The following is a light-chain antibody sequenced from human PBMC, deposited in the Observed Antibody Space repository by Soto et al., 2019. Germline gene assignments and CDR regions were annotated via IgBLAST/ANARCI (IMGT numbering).Light chain of an antibody. Sequence: QSALTQPASVSGSPGPSITISCTGTSSDVGGYNYVSWYQQHPGNAPKLMIYEVSNRPSGVSKRVSGSKSGTTASRTISGLQAEAEDDYDCSSYTSSGTPIYVFGTGTKVTVL. J-gene: IGLJ1*01. CDR2: EVS. CDR3: SSYTSSGTPIYV. CDR1: SSDVGGYNY. V-gene: IGLV2-14*01.